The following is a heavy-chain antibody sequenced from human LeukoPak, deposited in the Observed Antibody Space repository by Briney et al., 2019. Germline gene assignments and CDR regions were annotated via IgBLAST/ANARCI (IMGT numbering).Heavy chain of an antibody. V-gene: IGHV4-39*07. Sequence: KPSETLSLTCTVSGGSISSYYWGWVRQPPGKGLDWIGSTHYSGSTYYNPSLMSRVTISTDTSKNQFSLKLSSVTAADTAVYYCAREMYDSGGYRVSYFDYWGQGTLVTVSS. CDR2: THYSGST. J-gene: IGHJ4*02. D-gene: IGHD3-22*01. CDR3: AREMYDSGGYRVSYFDY. CDR1: GGSISSYY.